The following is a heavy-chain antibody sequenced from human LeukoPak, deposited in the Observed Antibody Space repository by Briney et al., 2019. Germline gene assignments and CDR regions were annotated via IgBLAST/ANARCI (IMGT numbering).Heavy chain of an antibody. J-gene: IGHJ4*02. D-gene: IGHD6-19*01. CDR3: ARAQQWLPQGY. V-gene: IGHV1-18*04. CDR1: GYTFTSYG. CDR2: ISAYNGNT. Sequence: ASVKVSCKASGYTFTSYGVSWVRQAPGQGLEWMGWISAYNGNTDYAQKLQGRVTMTKDTSTSTAYMELKSLRSDDTAVYYCARAQQWLPQGYWGQGTLVTVSS.